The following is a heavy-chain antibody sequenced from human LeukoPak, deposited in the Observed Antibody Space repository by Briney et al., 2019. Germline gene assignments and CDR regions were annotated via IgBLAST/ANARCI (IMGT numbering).Heavy chain of an antibody. Sequence: GGSLRLSCAASGFTFTNYWMSWVRQAPGKGLELVANIKQDRSEKYYVDSVKGRFSISRDNAKNTLYLQLNSLRAEDTAVYYCARRFDYWGRGTLVTVSS. CDR1: GFTFTNYW. CDR3: ARRFDY. J-gene: IGHJ4*02. V-gene: IGHV3-7*01. CDR2: IKQDRSEK.